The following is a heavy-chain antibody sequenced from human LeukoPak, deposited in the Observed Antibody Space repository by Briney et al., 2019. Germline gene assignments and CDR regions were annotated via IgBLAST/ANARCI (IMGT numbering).Heavy chain of an antibody. CDR2: LNPSSGYT. CDR3: ARNSESNWADY. V-gene: IGHV1-2*02. D-gene: IGHD1-26*01. CDR1: GYSFTGYY. J-gene: IGHJ4*02. Sequence: ASVKVSCKASGYSFTGYYMHWVRQAPGQGLQWMGWLNPSSGYTNYAQRFRGRVTMTRDTSISTAYMELSRLIDDDTAAYYCARNSESNWADYWGQGTLVTVSS.